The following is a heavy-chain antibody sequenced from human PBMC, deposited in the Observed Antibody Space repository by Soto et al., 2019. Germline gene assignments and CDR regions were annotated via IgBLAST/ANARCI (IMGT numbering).Heavy chain of an antibody. CDR3: ARAPHYYGSGSYYYGMDV. Sequence: ASETLSLTCAVYGGSFSGYYWSWIRQPPGKGLEWIGEINHSGSTTYNPSLKSRVTISVDTSKNQFSLKLSSVTAADTAVYYCARAPHYYGSGSYYYGMDVWGQGTTVTVSS. CDR1: GGSFSGYY. V-gene: IGHV4-34*01. D-gene: IGHD3-10*01. J-gene: IGHJ6*02. CDR2: INHSGST.